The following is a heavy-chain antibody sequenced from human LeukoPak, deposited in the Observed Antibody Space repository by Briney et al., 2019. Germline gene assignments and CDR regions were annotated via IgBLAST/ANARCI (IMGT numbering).Heavy chain of an antibody. V-gene: IGHV3-23*01. CDR2: ISGSGGST. CDR3: AKDPTGDSGYGWGDY. J-gene: IGHJ4*02. CDR1: GFTFSSYA. D-gene: IGHD5-12*01. Sequence: GGSLRISCAASGFTFSSYAMSWVRQAPGKGLEWVSAISGSGGSTYYADSVKGRFTISRDNSKNTLYLQMNSLRAEDTAVYYCAKDPTGDSGYGWGDYWGQGTLVTVSS.